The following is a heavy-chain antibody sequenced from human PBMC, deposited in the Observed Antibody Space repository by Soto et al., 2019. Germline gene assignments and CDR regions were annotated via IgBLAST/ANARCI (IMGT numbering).Heavy chain of an antibody. CDR2: MNPGSGDT. CDR3: ARMESFGSLNWFDP. CDR1: GYTFTNND. Sequence: ATVKVSCKASGYTFTNNDVSWVRQATGQGLEWMGWMNPGSGDTGYAQKFQGRVTMTRDISIATAYMELTSLTSEDTAIYYCARMESFGSLNWFDPWGQGTLVTVSS. D-gene: IGHD5-18*01. J-gene: IGHJ5*02. V-gene: IGHV1-8*01.